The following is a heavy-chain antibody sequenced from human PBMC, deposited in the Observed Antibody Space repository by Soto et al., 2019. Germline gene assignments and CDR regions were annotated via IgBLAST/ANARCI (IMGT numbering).Heavy chain of an antibody. J-gene: IGHJ6*02. CDR1: GGSISSTDHY. D-gene: IGHD2-15*01. CDR2: IYFAGST. CDR3: ARLVFHCLRGSCDDCSFYGLDV. Sequence: HLQLQESGPGLVKASETLSLTCTVSGGSISSTDHYWGWVRQPPGKGLEWLGSIYFAGSTFHNPALKSQATISVDKSRNQFSLRLTTVTASDTAAYYCARLVFHCLRGSCDDCSFYGLDVWGQGTTVTVSS. V-gene: IGHV4-39*01.